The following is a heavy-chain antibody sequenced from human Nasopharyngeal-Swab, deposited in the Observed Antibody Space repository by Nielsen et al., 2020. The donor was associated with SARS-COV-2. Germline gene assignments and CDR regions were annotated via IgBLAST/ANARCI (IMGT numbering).Heavy chain of an antibody. CDR2: FFHTGTT. CDR3: ARKLQDAFDV. Sequence: SETLSLTCTVPGASIYTSGYYWGWIRQPPGEGLEWIGGFFHTGTTYYNPSLNGRVTIFVDTSDNQVSLRLTSVTAADTAVYYCARKLQDAFDVWGRGTMVTVSS. J-gene: IGHJ3*01. V-gene: IGHV4-39*01. CDR1: GASIYTSGYY.